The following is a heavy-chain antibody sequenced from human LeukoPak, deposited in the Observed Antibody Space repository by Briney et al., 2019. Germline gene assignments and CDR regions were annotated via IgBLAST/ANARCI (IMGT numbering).Heavy chain of an antibody. CDR2: IYPCSGGT. D-gene: IGHD3-22*01. J-gene: IGHJ4*02. CDR1: GYTFTGYY. V-gene: IGHV1-2*02. Sequence: GASVKVSCKSSGYTFTGYYMHWVRQAPGQGLEWMGWIYPCSGGTNYIQKFQDRVTMTRDTSISTAFMELSRLTSDDTAVYYCARGPSGYYFDSWGQGTLVTVSS. CDR3: ARGPSGYYFDS.